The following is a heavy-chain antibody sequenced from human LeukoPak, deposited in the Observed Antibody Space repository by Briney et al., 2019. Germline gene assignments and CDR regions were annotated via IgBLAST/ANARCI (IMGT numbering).Heavy chain of an antibody. V-gene: IGHV3-15*01. D-gene: IGHD5-12*01. CDR3: TTAGSGYDYLVFY. CDR2: IKSKTDGGTT. Sequence: GGSLRLSCAASGFTFSNAWMSWVRQAPGKGLEWVGRIKSKTDGGTTDYAAPVKGRFTISRDDSKNTLYLQMNSLKTEDTAVYYCTTAGSGYDYLVFYWGQGTLVTVSS. CDR1: GFTFSNAW. J-gene: IGHJ4*02.